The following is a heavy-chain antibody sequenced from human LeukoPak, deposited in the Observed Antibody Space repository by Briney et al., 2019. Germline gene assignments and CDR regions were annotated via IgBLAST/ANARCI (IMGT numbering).Heavy chain of an antibody. CDR2: IYYSGST. CDR1: GGSISSYY. J-gene: IGHJ6*02. CDR3: ATSSLYYYYGMDV. Sequence: PSETLSLTCTVSGGSISSYYWRWIRQPPGKGLEWIGYIYYSGSTNYNPSLKSRVTISVDTSKNQFSLKLSSVTAADTAVYYCATSSLYYYYGMDVWGQGTTVTVSS. V-gene: IGHV4-59*08.